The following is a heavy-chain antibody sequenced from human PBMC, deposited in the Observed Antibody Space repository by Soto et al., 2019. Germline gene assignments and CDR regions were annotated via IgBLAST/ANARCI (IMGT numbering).Heavy chain of an antibody. Sequence: GGSLRLSCAASGFTFSRYWMSWVRQAPGKGLEWVANIKQDGSEKYYVDSVKGRFTISRDNAKNSLYLQMNSLRAEDTAVYYCARDSSRDYWGQGTLVTVSS. CDR2: IKQDGSEK. CDR3: ARDSSRDY. J-gene: IGHJ4*02. CDR1: GFTFSRYW. V-gene: IGHV3-7*05.